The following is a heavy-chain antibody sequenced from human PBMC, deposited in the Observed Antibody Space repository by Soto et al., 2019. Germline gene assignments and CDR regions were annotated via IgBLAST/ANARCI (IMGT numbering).Heavy chain of an antibody. J-gene: IGHJ4*02. CDR2: ISYDGSNR. CDR1: GFTFSSYG. Sequence: QVQLVESGGGVVQPGRSLRLSCGASGFTFSSYGMHWVRQAPGKGLEWVAVISYDGSNRYYADSVKGRFTISRDNSKNTLYLQMNSLRSQDTAVYYCVKGWAHFDYWGQGTLVTVSS. V-gene: IGHV3-30*18. CDR3: VKGWAHFDY.